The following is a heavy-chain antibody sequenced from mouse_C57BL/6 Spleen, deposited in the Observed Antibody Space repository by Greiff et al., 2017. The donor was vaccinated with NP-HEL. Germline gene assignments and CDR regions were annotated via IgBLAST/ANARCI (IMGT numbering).Heavy chain of an antibody. J-gene: IGHJ4*01. V-gene: IGHV1-80*01. Sequence: QVQLKESGAELVKPGASVKISCKASGYAFSSYWMNWVKQRPGKGLEWIGQIYPGDGDTNYNGKFKGKATLTADKSSSTAYMQLSSLTSEDSAVYFCARFASYAMDYWGQGTSVTVSS. D-gene: IGHD6-1*01. CDR1: GYAFSSYW. CDR3: ARFASYAMDY. CDR2: IYPGDGDT.